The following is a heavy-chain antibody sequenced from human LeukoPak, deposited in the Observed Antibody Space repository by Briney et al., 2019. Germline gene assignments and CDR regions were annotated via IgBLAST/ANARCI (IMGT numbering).Heavy chain of an antibody. D-gene: IGHD6-19*01. CDR3: ARGGIAVPGMRYYFDY. J-gene: IGHJ4*02. Sequence: SETLSLTCTVSGGSISSYYWSWIRQPPGKGLEWIGYIYYSGSTNYSPSLKSRVTISVDTSKNQFSLKLSSVTAADTAVYYCARGGIAVPGMRYYFDYWGQGTLVTVSS. CDR1: GGSISSYY. CDR2: IYYSGST. V-gene: IGHV4-59*01.